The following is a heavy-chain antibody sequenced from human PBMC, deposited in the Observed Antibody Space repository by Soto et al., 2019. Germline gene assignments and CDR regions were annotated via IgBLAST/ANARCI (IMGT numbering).Heavy chain of an antibody. V-gene: IGHV1-69*13. CDR3: ATKSITVTTSSYYYYGMDV. CDR2: IIPIFGTA. Sequence: SVKVSCKASGGTFSSYAISWVRQAPGQGLEWMGGIIPIFGTANYAQKFQGRVTITADESTSTAYMELSSLRSEDTAVYYCATKSITVTTSSYYYYGMDVWGQGTTVTVSS. CDR1: GGTFSSYA. D-gene: IGHD4-17*01. J-gene: IGHJ6*02.